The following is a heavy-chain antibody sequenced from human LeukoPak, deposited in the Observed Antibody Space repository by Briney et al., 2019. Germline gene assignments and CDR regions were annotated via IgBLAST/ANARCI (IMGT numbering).Heavy chain of an antibody. CDR3: ARDHYGDYVDY. CDR1: GFTVSSNY. V-gene: IGHV3-53*01. D-gene: IGHD4-17*01. Sequence: PGVSLRLSCAASGFTVSSNYMSWVRQAPGKGLEWVSVIYSGGSTYYADSVKGRFTISRDNSKNTLYLQMNSLRAEDTAVYYCARDHYGDYVDYWGQGTLVSVSS. J-gene: IGHJ4*02. CDR2: IYSGGST.